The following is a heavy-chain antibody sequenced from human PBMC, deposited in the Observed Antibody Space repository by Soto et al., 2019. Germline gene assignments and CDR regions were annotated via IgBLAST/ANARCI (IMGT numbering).Heavy chain of an antibody. CDR1: GYTFISYY. CDR3: ARGPDSSTDYYGPFEY. D-gene: IGHD3-9*01. Sequence: GASVKVSCKASGYTFISYYIHWVRQAPGQGLEWMGIINPSGGSTSSAQRFQGRVTMTRDTSTSTVYMELNSLRTEDTAVYYCARGPDSSTDYYGPFEYWGQGTLVTVSS. CDR2: INPSGGST. V-gene: IGHV1-46*03. J-gene: IGHJ4*02.